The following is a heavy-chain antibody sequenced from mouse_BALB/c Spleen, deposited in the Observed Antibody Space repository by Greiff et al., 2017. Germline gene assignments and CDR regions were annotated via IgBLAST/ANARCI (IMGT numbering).Heavy chain of an antibody. CDR2: ISYSGST. V-gene: IGHV3-2*02. CDR3: ASGWLRRNGYAMDY. CDR1: GYSITSDYA. Sequence: DVQLQESGPGLVKPSQSLSLTCTVTGYSITSDYAWNWIRQFPGNKLEWMGYISYSGSTSYNPSLKSRISITRDTSKNQFFLQLNSVTTEDTATYYCASGWLRRNGYAMDYWGQGTSVTVSS. J-gene: IGHJ4*01. D-gene: IGHD2-2*01.